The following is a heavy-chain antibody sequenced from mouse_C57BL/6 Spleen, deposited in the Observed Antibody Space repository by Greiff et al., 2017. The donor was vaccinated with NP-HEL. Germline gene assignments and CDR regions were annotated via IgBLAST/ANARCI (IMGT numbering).Heavy chain of an antibody. Sequence: DVKLVESGPELVKPGASVKMSCKASGYTFTDYNMHWVKQSHGKSLEWIGYINPNNGGTSYNQKFKGKATLTVNKSSSTAYMELRSLTSEDSAVYYCAHDSNYDWYFDVWGTGTTVTVSS. CDR3: AHDSNYDWYFDV. D-gene: IGHD2-5*01. V-gene: IGHV1-22*01. J-gene: IGHJ1*03. CDR2: INPNNGGT. CDR1: GYTFTDYN.